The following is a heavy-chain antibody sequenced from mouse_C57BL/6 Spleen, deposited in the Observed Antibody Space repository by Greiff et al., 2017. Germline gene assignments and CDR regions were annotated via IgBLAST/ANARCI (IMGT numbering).Heavy chain of an antibody. CDR3: ARDSSGYFYDRDY. CDR1: GYTFTSYW. CDR2: IHPNSGST. Sequence: QVQLQQPGAELVKPGASVKLSCKASGYTFTSYWMPWVKQRPGQGLEWIGMIHPNSGSTNYNEKFKSKATLTVAKSSSTAYMQLSSLTSEDTAVYYWARDSSGYFYDRDYWGQGTSGTVSS. D-gene: IGHD3-2*02. J-gene: IGHJ4*01. V-gene: IGHV1-64*01.